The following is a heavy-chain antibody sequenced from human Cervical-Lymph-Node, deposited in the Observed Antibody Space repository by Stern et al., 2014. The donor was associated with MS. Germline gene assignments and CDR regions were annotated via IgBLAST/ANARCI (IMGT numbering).Heavy chain of an antibody. CDR2: IYPGDSDN. CDR3: AIMRGDSGLHY. CDR1: GYSFTHFW. D-gene: IGHD6-19*01. Sequence: VQLVQSGAEVKKPGESLSISCKGSGYSFTHFWVGWVRQMPGKGLEWMGIIYPGDSDNRYSPSFQGQDTNSADSSINNDYLQWSSLKASDTAIYYCAIMRGDSGLHYWGQGTLVTVSS. V-gene: IGHV5-51*03. J-gene: IGHJ4*02.